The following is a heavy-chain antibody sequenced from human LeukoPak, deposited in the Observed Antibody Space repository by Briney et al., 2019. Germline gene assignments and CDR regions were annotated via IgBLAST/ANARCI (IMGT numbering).Heavy chain of an antibody. CDR2: MNPNSGNT. Sequence: WASVKVSCKASGYTFTSYDINWVRQATGQGLEWMGWMNPNSGNTGYAQKLQGRVTMTTDTSTSTAYMELRSLRSDDTAVYYCARGSGRYCSGGSCYFDYWGQGTLVTVSS. J-gene: IGHJ4*02. CDR1: GYTFTSYD. V-gene: IGHV1-8*02. D-gene: IGHD2-15*01. CDR3: ARGSGRYCSGGSCYFDY.